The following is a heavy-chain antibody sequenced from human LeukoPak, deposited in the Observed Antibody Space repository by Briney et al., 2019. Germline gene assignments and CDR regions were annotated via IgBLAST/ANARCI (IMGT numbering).Heavy chain of an antibody. CDR1: GGSISSYY. D-gene: IGHD3-3*01. Sequence: ETLXXTXTVSGGSISSYYWXWIRKPQGKGXGWXGYMYYSGSTNYNPSLKSRVTISVDTSKNQFSLKLSSVTAADTAVYYCARAGTPYDFWSGNAYWYFDLWGRGTLVTVSS. CDR2: MYYSGST. CDR3: ARAGTPYDFWSGNAYWYFDL. V-gene: IGHV4-59*01. J-gene: IGHJ2*01.